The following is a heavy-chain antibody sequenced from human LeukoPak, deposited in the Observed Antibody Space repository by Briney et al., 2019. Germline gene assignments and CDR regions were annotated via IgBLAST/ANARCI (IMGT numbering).Heavy chain of an antibody. CDR1: GFTFSVYE. CDR3: AEGYSSSPL. V-gene: IGHV3-48*03. J-gene: IGHJ6*02. Sequence: GGSLRLSCAASGFTFSVYEMNWVRQAPGKGLEWISYISSSGSIIYYADPVKGRFTISRDNAKNSLFLQMNSLRVEDTAVYYCAEGYSSSPLWGQGTTVTVSS. CDR2: ISSSGSII. D-gene: IGHD6-13*01.